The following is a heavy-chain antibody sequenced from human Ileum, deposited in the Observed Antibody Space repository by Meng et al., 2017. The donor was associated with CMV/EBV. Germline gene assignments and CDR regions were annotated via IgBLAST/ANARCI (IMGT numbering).Heavy chain of an antibody. CDR3: ARDYRYINTFDY. Sequence: CAASGFTFSDDYMSWIRQAPGKGLEWVSYITSSGNTIYYADSVKGRFTISRDNAKNSLYLQMNSLRAEDTAVYYCARDYRYINTFDYWGQGTLVTVSS. J-gene: IGHJ4*02. CDR1: GFTFSDDY. D-gene: IGHD3-16*02. V-gene: IGHV3-11*01. CDR2: ITSSGNTI.